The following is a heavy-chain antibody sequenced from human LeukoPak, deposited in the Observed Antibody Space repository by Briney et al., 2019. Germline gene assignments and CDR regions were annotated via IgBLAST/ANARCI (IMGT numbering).Heavy chain of an antibody. CDR2: INPSGGSA. Sequence: ASVKVSCKASGYTFTSYYMHWVRQPPGQGLEWMGIINPSGGSATYAQKFQGRVTMTRDTSTTTVYMELSSLRSEDTAVYYCARVRFSSGWYIAFDIWGQGTMVTVSS. CDR1: GYTFTSYY. D-gene: IGHD6-19*01. J-gene: IGHJ3*02. V-gene: IGHV1-46*01. CDR3: ARVRFSSGWYIAFDI.